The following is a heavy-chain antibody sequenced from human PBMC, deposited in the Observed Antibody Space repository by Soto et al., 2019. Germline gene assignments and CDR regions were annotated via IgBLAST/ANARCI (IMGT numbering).Heavy chain of an antibody. D-gene: IGHD3-16*01. V-gene: IGHV1-69*01. J-gene: IGHJ4*02. Sequence: QAQLVQSGAEVKKPGSSVKVSCKDSGGLFSSFAISWVRQAPGQGLEWMGGIIPVFGTTNYAQKFQGRVTITADESTKTAYMELSSLTSDDTAMYYSARGGGPYVWFNEFWGQGTQVTVSS. CDR1: GGLFSSFA. CDR2: IIPVFGTT. CDR3: ARGGGPYVWFNEF.